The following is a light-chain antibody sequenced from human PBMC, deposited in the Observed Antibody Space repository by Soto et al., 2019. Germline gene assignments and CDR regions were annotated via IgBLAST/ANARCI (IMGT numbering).Light chain of an antibody. Sequence: EIVLTQSPGTLSLSPGERATLSCRASQGVSNNNLGWFQHKPGQAPRLLVYAASSTAPGIPHSFSGRWSGTDFTLPITSLAPEDFALYCCQQYCCSPLPFGGGTKVELK. CDR3: QQYCCSPLP. CDR2: AAS. CDR1: QGVSNNN. J-gene: IGKJ4*01. V-gene: IGKV3-20*01.